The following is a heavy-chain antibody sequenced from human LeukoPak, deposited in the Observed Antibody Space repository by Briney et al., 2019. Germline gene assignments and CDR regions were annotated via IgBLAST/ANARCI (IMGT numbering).Heavy chain of an antibody. CDR2: ISYDGSNK. CDR3: AKDLSDIVVVPAALFSDYFDY. Sequence: GGSLRLSCAASGFSSYGMHWVRQAPGKGLEWVAVISYDGSNKYYADSVKGRFTISRDNSKNTLYLQMNSLRAEDTAVYYCAKDLSDIVVVPAALFSDYFDYWGQGTLVTVSS. J-gene: IGHJ4*02. V-gene: IGHV3-30*18. CDR1: GFSSYG. D-gene: IGHD2-2*01.